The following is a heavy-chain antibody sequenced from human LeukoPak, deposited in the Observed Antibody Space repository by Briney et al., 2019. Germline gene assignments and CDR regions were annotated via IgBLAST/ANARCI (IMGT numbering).Heavy chain of an antibody. D-gene: IGHD5-12*01. CDR3: ARGLPDY. J-gene: IGHJ4*02. V-gene: IGHV3-30-3*01. Sequence: GGSLRLSCAASGFTFSSYAMHWVRQAPGKGLEWVAVISYDGSNKYYADSVKGRFTISRDNSKNTLYLQMNSLRAEDTAVHYCARGLPDYWGQGTLVTVSS. CDR1: GFTFSSYA. CDR2: ISYDGSNK.